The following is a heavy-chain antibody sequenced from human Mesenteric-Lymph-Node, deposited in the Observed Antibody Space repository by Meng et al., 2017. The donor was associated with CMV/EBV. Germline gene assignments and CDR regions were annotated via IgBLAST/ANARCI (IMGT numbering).Heavy chain of an antibody. Sequence: SETLSLTCTVSGGSISSSSYYWGWIRQPPGKGLEWIGSIYYSGSTYYNPSLKSRVTISVDTSKHQFSLKLSSVTAADTAVYYCASGPVAGTTGPGYYYYGMDVWGQGTTVTVSS. CDR2: IYYSGST. CDR1: GGSISSSSYY. CDR3: ASGPVAGTTGPGYYYYGMDV. D-gene: IGHD1-7*01. V-gene: IGHV4-39*07. J-gene: IGHJ6*02.